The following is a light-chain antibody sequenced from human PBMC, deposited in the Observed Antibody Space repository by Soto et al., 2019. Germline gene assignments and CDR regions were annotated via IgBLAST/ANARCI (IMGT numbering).Light chain of an antibody. V-gene: IGKV3-20*01. Sequence: EIVLTQSPDTLSLSPGESATLSCRASQSVSSSYLAWYQQKPGQAPRLLIYGASSGATGIPDRFSGSGSGTDFTLTISRLEPEDFAVFYCQQYDNSITFGQGTRLEIE. CDR1: QSVSSSY. CDR2: GAS. CDR3: QQYDNSIT. J-gene: IGKJ5*01.